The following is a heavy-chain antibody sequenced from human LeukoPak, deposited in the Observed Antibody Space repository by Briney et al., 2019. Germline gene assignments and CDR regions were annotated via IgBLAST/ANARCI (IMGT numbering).Heavy chain of an antibody. CDR2: INPNSGGT. D-gene: IGHD3-22*01. CDR3: ASVDYYDRSGYLGY. J-gene: IGHJ4*02. V-gene: IGHV1-2*02. Sequence: ASMKVSCKASGYTFTGYYIHWVRQAPGQGLEWMGWINPNSGGTNYAQKLQGRVTMTRDTSISTVYVELSRLQSEDTAVYYCASVDYYDRSGYLGYWGQGTLVTVSS. CDR1: GYTFTGYY.